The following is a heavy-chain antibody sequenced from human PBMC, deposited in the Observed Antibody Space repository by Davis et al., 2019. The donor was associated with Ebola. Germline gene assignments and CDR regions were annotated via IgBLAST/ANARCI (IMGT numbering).Heavy chain of an antibody. D-gene: IGHD3-10*01. V-gene: IGHV4-59*01. CDR3: ASLLWFGELFPYYYYYGMDV. CDR2: IYYSGST. CDR1: GGSISSYY. Sequence: PSETLSLTCTVSGGSISSYYWSWIRQPPGKGLEWIGYIYYSGSTNYNPSLKSRVTISVDTSKNQFSLKLSSVTAADTAVYYCASLLWFGELFPYYYYYGMDVWGQGTTVTVSS. J-gene: IGHJ6*02.